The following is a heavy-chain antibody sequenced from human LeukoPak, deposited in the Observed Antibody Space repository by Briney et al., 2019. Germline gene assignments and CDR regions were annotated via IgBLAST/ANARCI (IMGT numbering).Heavy chain of an antibody. CDR2: IRYDGRNK. D-gene: IGHD5-18*01. V-gene: IGHV3-30*02. Sequence: GGSLRLSCAASGFTFSTYGMHWVRQAPGKGLEWVAFIRYDGRNKYYADSVKGRFTISRDNSKNTLCLQMNSLRAEDTAVYYCARAKRGYSYGYYHYFDYWGQGTLVTVSS. CDR1: GFTFSTYG. CDR3: ARAKRGYSYGYYHYFDY. J-gene: IGHJ4*02.